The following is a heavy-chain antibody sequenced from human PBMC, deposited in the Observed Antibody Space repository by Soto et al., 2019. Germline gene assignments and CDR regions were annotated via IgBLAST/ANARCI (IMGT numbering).Heavy chain of an antibody. V-gene: IGHV3-15*07. Sequence: GGSLRLSCAASGFTFSNAWMNWVRQAPGKGLEWVGRIKSKTDGGTTDYAAPVKGRFTISRDDSKNTLYLQMNSLKTEDTAVYYCTTDHPAYYYYGMDVWGQGTTVTVSS. CDR2: IKSKTDGGTT. CDR3: TTDHPAYYYYGMDV. CDR1: GFTFSNAW. D-gene: IGHD2-2*01. J-gene: IGHJ6*02.